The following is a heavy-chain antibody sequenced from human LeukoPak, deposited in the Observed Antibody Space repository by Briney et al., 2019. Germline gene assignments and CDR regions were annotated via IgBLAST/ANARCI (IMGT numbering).Heavy chain of an antibody. J-gene: IGHJ4*02. V-gene: IGHV1-2*02. CDR2: INPNSGGT. CDR3: ARIHDTSMGKFDY. Sequence: ASVKVSCKASGCTFTGYYMHWVRQAPGQGLEWMGWINPNSGGTNYAQKFQGRVTMTRDTSISTAYMELSRLRSDDTAVYYCARIHDTSMGKFDYWGRGTLVTVSS. CDR1: GCTFTGYY. D-gene: IGHD5-18*01.